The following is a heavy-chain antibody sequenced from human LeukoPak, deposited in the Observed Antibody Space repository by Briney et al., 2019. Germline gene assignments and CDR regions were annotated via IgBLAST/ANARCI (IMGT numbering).Heavy chain of an antibody. D-gene: IGHD3-9*01. CDR3: ARAPEPHYDILTGSYGTDYYYGMDV. CDR1: GFTFSSYA. CDR2: ISYDGANQ. V-gene: IGHV3-30*04. Sequence: PGRSLRLSCAASGFTFSSYAMHWVRQAPGKGLEWVALISYDGANQFYADSVKGRSTISRDNYKKTLYPQMNSLRAEDTAVYYCARAPEPHYDILTGSYGTDYYYGMDVWGQGTTVTVSS. J-gene: IGHJ6*02.